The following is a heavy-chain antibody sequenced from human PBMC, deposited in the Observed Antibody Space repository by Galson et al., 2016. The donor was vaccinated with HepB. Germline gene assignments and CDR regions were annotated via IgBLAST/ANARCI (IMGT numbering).Heavy chain of an antibody. Sequence: SLRLSCAASGFTFSSFAMRWVRQAPGKGLEWVAVISYDGSNQYYADSVKGRFTISRDTSKNTLYLEMNSLRADDTAVYWCARPTVTKGFGMDVWGQGTTVTVSS. V-gene: IGHV3-30*04. CDR2: ISYDGSNQ. D-gene: IGHD4-17*01. CDR1: GFTFSSFA. J-gene: IGHJ6*02. CDR3: ARPTVTKGFGMDV.